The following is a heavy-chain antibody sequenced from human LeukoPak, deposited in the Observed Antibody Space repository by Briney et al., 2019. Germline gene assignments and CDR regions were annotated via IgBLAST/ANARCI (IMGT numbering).Heavy chain of an antibody. J-gene: IGHJ4*02. D-gene: IGHD1-26*01. CDR2: IVPILGIT. Sequence: GASVKVSCKASGGTFSTFGISWVRQAPGQGLEWMGRIVPILGITDYAQKFQGRVTITADKSTSTAYMELSRLRFEDTAFYYCGRDRSIVGSNMGLDYWGQGTQVTVSS. CDR3: GRDRSIVGSNMGLDY. V-gene: IGHV1-69*04. CDR1: GGTFSTFG.